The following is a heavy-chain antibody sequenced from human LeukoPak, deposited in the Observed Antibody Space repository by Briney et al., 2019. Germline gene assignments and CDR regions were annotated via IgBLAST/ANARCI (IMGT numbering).Heavy chain of an antibody. J-gene: IGHJ4*02. CDR1: GFTVSHNY. D-gene: IGHD6-25*01. Sequence: PGGSLRLSCTASGFTVSHNYMHWVRQAPGKGLEWVSVIHSGGSSYHADSVKGRFTISRDNSKNTVFLQLNSLRAEDTAVYYCARGPPAENFMDFWGQGPRVTVPS. CDR3: ARGPPAENFMDF. V-gene: IGHV3-53*01. CDR2: IHSGGSS.